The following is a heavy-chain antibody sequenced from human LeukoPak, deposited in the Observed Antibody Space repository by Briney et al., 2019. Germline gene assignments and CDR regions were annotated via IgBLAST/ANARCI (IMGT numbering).Heavy chain of an antibody. CDR1: GGTFSSYA. Sequence: SVKVSCKASGGTFSSYAVSWVRQAPGQGLEWMGGIIPIFGTANYAQKFQGRVTITADESTSTAYMELSSLRSEDTAVYYCARDFEDAFDIWSQGTMVTVSS. CDR2: IIPIFGTA. CDR3: ARDFEDAFDI. V-gene: IGHV1-69*13. J-gene: IGHJ3*02. D-gene: IGHD3-9*01.